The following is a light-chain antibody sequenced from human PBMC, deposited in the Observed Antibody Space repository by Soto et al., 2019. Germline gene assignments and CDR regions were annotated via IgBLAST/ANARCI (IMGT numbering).Light chain of an antibody. Sequence: DIVMTQSPSTLSVTPGERVTVSCRASQCVSRKFAWYQHKPGQAPRLLISGASTGDTGIPARFSGSGSGTEFTLTISSLQSEDCAIYYCQQYHTWPITFGGGTKVEIK. V-gene: IGKV3-15*01. CDR2: GAS. J-gene: IGKJ4*01. CDR3: QQYHTWPIT. CDR1: QCVSRK.